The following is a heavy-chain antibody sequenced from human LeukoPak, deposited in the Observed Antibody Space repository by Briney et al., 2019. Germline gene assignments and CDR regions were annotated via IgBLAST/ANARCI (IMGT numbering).Heavy chain of an antibody. CDR3: ARVSRGEEYYYYYYMDV. Sequence: GGSLRLSCAASGFTFNSYAMSWVRQAPGKGLEWVSGISGSGGDTYYTGSVKGRFTISRDNSKNTVSLQMNSLRAEDTAVYYCARVSRGEEYYYYYYMDVWGKGTTVTVSS. V-gene: IGHV3-23*01. CDR1: GFTFNSYA. D-gene: IGHD3-16*01. J-gene: IGHJ6*03. CDR2: ISGSGGDT.